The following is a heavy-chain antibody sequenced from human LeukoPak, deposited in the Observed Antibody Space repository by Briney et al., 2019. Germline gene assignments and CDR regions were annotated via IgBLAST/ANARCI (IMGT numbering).Heavy chain of an antibody. Sequence: GGALRLSFAAAGFPFSSYGMHLVRQAPGKGLGWVAFIRYDGSNKYYADSVKGRFTISRDNSKNTLYLQMNSLRAEDTAVYYCAKGGRGYSGYDLDYWGQGTLVTVSS. CDR1: GFPFSSYG. J-gene: IGHJ4*02. CDR2: IRYDGSNK. CDR3: AKGGRGYSGYDLDY. V-gene: IGHV3-30*02. D-gene: IGHD5-12*01.